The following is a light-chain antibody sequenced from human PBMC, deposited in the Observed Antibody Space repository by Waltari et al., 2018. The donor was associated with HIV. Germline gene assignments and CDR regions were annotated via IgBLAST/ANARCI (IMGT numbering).Light chain of an antibody. J-gene: IGLJ3*02. V-gene: IGLV6-57*01. CDR3: QSYDSKVV. CDR1: SGSIGSPF. CDR2: EDD. Sequence: NFMLTQPHSVSESPGKTVTISCTRSSGSIGSPFVQWYQKRPGSSPTTVIFEDDQRPSGVPDRFSGSIDSSSNSASLTISGLETEDEADYYCQSYDSKVVFGGGTRLTVL.